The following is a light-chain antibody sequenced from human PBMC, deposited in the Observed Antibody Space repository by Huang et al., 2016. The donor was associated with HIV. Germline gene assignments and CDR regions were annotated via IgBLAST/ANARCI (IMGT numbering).Light chain of an antibody. CDR1: QSVSRA. CDR3: QQYNNWPLT. Sequence: EIVMTQSPATLSVSPGERANLSCRASQSVSRALAWYQQKPGQTPRLLIYGASTRAPGIPARFSGSGSGTEFTLTISSLQSEDFAVYYCQQYNNWPLTFGQGSKLEIK. J-gene: IGKJ2*01. CDR2: GAS. V-gene: IGKV3-15*01.